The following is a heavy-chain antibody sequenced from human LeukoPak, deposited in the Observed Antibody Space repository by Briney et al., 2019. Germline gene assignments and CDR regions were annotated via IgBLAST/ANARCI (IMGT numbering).Heavy chain of an antibody. J-gene: IGHJ4*02. CDR1: GYSFTTYW. D-gene: IGHD5-24*01. CDR3: ARGKDGYNYFDY. V-gene: IGHV5-51*01. Sequence: GESLKISCKASGYSFTTYWIGWVRQMPGKGLEWMGVIYPGDSDTRYTLSFQGQVTISADKSISTAYLQWSSLKASDTAMYYCARGKDGYNYFDYWGQGTLVTVSS. CDR2: IYPGDSDT.